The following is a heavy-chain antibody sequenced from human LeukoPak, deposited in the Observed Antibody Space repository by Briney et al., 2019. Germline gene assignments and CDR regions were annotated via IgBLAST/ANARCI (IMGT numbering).Heavy chain of an antibody. V-gene: IGHV4-61*08. CDR1: GGSISSGGYY. D-gene: IGHD1-26*01. CDR2: IYYSGST. J-gene: IGHJ4*02. Sequence: SQTLSLTCAVSGGSISSGGYYWSWIRQPPGKGLEWIGYIYYSGSTNYNPSLKSRVTISVDTSKNQFSLKLSSVTAADTAVYYCARTGGSYSGYFDYWGQGTLVTVSS. CDR3: ARTGGSYSGYFDY.